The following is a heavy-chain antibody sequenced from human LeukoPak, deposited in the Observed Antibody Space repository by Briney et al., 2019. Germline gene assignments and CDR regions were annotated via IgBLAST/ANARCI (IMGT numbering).Heavy chain of an antibody. CDR3: ARHPYYYDSSGLPYYYYGMDV. CDR1: GYSFTSYW. Sequence: ASVKISCKGSGYSFTSYWIGWVRQMPGKGLEWMGIIYPGDSDTRYSPSFQGQVTISADKSISTAYLQWSSLKASDTAMYYCARHPYYYDSSGLPYYYYGMDVWGQGTTVTVSS. V-gene: IGHV5-51*01. J-gene: IGHJ6*02. D-gene: IGHD3-22*01. CDR2: IYPGDSDT.